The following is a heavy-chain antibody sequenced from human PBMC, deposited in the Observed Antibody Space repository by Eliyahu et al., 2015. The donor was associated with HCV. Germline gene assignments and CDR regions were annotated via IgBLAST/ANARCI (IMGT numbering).Heavy chain of an antibody. J-gene: IGHJ4*02. V-gene: IGHV1-2*02. CDR3: TRDYRWTTNWDFDY. Sequence: QVQLVQSGAEVKKPGASVKVSCKASGYTVPDYYFHWLRQAPGQGLEWMGWINPNNGGADYAQKFQGRVTMTRDTSTNTAYMELSGLTSDDTAMYFCTRDYRWTTNWDFDYWGQGSLVTVSS. CDR2: INPNNGGA. D-gene: IGHD7-27*01. CDR1: GYTVPDYY.